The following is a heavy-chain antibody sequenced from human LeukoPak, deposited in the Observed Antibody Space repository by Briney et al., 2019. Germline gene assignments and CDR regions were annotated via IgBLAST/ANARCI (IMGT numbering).Heavy chain of an antibody. V-gene: IGHV3-23*01. CDR1: GFTFSSYA. Sequence: GGSLRLSCGASGFTFSSYAMSWVRQAPGKGREWVSAISGSGGSTYYADSVKGRFTISRDNSKNTLYLQMNSLRAEDTAVYYCAKGPAGCSGGSCYDAFDLWGQGAMVTVSS. CDR2: ISGSGGST. D-gene: IGHD2-15*01. CDR3: AKGPAGCSGGSCYDAFDL. J-gene: IGHJ3*01.